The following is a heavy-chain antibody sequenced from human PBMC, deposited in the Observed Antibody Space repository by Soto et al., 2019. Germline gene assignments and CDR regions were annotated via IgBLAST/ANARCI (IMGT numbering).Heavy chain of an antibody. Sequence: QVRLAQSGAEVRSPGSSVRVSCKASGATVSVYGITWVRKAPRQGLEWVGAILPMYRKTNYAKKFQGRVTIIADKSPDTVYLELSRLRSDDTAIYFCARVVQLGSKYAMDVWGQGTTVVVSS. CDR1: GATVSVYG. CDR2: ILPMYRKT. J-gene: IGHJ6*02. CDR3: ARVVQLGSKYAMDV. D-gene: IGHD1-1*01. V-gene: IGHV1-69*06.